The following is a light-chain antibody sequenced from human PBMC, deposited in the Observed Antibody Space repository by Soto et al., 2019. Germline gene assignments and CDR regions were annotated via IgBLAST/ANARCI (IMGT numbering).Light chain of an antibody. J-gene: IGKJ4*01. CDR1: PTVTN. V-gene: IGKV3-11*01. Sequence: EVVLTQSPATLSLSPGEGASLSCRASPTVTNLAWYQHKPGQAPRLLIYHASTRATGIPARFSGSGSGTDFTLSISSLEPEDFAVYYCQQYSSWLRSFGGGTKVEIK. CDR2: HAS. CDR3: QQYSSWLRS.